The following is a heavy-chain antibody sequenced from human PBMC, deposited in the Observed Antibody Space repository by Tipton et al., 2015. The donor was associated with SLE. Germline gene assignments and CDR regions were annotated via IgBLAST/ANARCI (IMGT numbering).Heavy chain of an antibody. V-gene: IGHV4-34*01. D-gene: IGHD4-23*01. CDR1: GGSFSGYY. J-gene: IGHJ3*02. CDR2: INRSGTT. CDR3: ARGCGNSCKRAFDI. Sequence: GLVKPSETLSLTCDVHGGSFSGYYWNWIRQSPGKGLEWIGEINRSGTTNYITSLKSRVTISLDTSKNQFSLSLKSVTAADTALYYCARGCGNSCKRAFDIWGQGTLVTVSS.